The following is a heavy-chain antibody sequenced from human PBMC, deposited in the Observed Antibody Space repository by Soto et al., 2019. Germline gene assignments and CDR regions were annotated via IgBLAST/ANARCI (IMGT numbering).Heavy chain of an antibody. D-gene: IGHD3-10*01. V-gene: IGHV4-30-2*01. CDR3: ARFRITMVRGVIITFSGYYGGMDV. J-gene: IGHJ6*02. CDR2: IYHSGST. CDR1: GGSISSGGYS. Sequence: SEPLSLTCAVSGGSISSGGYSWSWIRQPQGKGLEWIGYIYHSGSTYYNPSLKSRVTISVDKSKNQFSLKLNSVTAADTAVYYCARFRITMVRGVIITFSGYYGGMDVWGQGTTVTVSS.